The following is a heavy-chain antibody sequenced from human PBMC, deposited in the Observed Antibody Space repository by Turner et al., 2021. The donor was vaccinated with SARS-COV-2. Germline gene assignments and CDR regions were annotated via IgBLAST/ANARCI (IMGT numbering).Heavy chain of an antibody. V-gene: IGHV1-69*10. CDR1: GGTFSSYA. J-gene: IGHJ6*02. D-gene: IGHD2-2*01. CDR3: ARDKMLAAMPTSGMDV. Sequence: SSVKVSCKASGGTFSSYAINGVRQAPGQGLEWMGGIIPILGIANHAQKFQGRVTITADKSTSTAYMELSSLKSEDTAVYYCARDKMLAAMPTSGMDVWGQGTTVTVSS. CDR2: IIPILGIA.